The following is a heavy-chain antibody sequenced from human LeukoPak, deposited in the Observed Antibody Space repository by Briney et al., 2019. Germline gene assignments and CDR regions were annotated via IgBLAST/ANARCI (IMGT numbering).Heavy chain of an antibody. Sequence: GGSLRLSCAASGFTFSSFSMNWVRQAPGKGLEWFSYISSSSDTIYYAGSVKGRFIISRDNAKNSLYLQMNSLRAEDTAMYYCASRRDGYNFDYWYFDPWGRGTLVTVSS. CDR2: ISSSSDTI. CDR3: ASRRDGYNFDYWYFDP. CDR1: GFTFSSFS. D-gene: IGHD5-24*01. J-gene: IGHJ2*01. V-gene: IGHV3-48*04.